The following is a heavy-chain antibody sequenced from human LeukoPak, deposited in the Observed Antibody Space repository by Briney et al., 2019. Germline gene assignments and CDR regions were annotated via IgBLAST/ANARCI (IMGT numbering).Heavy chain of an antibody. Sequence: PGGSLRLSCAASGFTFSSCWMTWVRQAPGKGLGWVANIKQDGSERYYADSVKGRFTISRDNAKNSLYLEMNSLRVEDTAVYYCARGGYSYGNFDYWGQGTLVTVSS. CDR1: GFTFSSCW. V-gene: IGHV3-7*03. D-gene: IGHD5-18*01. CDR3: ARGGYSYGNFDY. J-gene: IGHJ4*02. CDR2: IKQDGSER.